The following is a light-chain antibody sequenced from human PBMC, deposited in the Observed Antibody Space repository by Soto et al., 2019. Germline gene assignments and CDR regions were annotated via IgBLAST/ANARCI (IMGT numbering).Light chain of an antibody. CDR2: AAS. CDR1: QSITNY. CDR3: QQTYSTPWT. Sequence: DIQMTQSPSSLSASVGDRVTITCRASQSITNYLNWYQQKPGKAPKLLIYAASSLQSGLPSRFSGSESGTDFTLSISSLQPEDFATYYCQQTYSTPWTFGQGTKVEIK. V-gene: IGKV1-39*01. J-gene: IGKJ1*01.